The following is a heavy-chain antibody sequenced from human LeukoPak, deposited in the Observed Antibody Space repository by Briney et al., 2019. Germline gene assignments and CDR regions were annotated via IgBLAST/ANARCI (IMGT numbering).Heavy chain of an antibody. J-gene: IGHJ4*02. CDR2: ISSSSSYI. V-gene: IGHV3-21*01. Sequence: GGSLRLSCAASGFTFSSYSVNWVRQAPGKGLEWVSSISSSSSYIYYADSVKGRFTISRDNAKNSLYLQMNSLRAEDTAVYYCARGGPPSAGGWYHFDYWGQGTLVTVSS. CDR3: ARGGPPSAGGWYHFDY. CDR1: GFTFSSYS. D-gene: IGHD6-19*01.